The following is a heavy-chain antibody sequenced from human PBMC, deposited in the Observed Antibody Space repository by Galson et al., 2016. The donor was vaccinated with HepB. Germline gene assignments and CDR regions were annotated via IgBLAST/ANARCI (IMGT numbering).Heavy chain of an antibody. J-gene: IGHJ4*02. CDR1: GFTFSTYG. CDR3: ARDSAWGYSDY. D-gene: IGHD3-16*01. CDR2: LSYDETKT. Sequence: SLRLSCAASGFTFSTYGMDWVRQAPGKGLDWVAVLSYDETKTYYADSVKGRFTVSRDNSKYTLYLQMNSLRPEDTAVYYCARDSAWGYSDYWGQGTLVTVSS. V-gene: IGHV3-30*03.